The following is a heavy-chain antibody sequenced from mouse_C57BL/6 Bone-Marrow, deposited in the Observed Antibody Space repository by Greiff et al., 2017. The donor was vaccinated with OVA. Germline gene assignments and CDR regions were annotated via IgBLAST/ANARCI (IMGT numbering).Heavy chain of an antibody. CDR1: GYTFTSYG. CDR3: ARREVYDALRDY. J-gene: IGHJ2*01. Sequence: VKVVESGAELARPGASVKLSCKASGYTFTSYGISWVKQRTGQGLEWIGEIYPRSGNTYYTAKFKGKATLTADKSSSTAYMELRSLTSEDSAVYFCARREVYDALRDYWGQGTTPTVSS. V-gene: IGHV1-81*01. D-gene: IGHD2-3*01. CDR2: IYPRSGNT.